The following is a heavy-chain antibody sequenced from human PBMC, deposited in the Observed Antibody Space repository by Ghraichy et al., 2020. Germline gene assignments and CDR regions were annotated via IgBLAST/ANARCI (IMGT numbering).Heavy chain of an antibody. J-gene: IGHJ6*03. CDR3: ASPDGTGRQDYMDV. CDR2: IYSDGST. D-gene: IGHD1-1*01. CDR1: GASISSSDHY. Sequence: LSLTCTVSGASISSSDHYWGWIRQPPGKGLEWIGSIYSDGSTYHAPSLKSRVTISVDTSKNQFSLKLSSVTAADTAVYYCASPDGTGRQDYMDVWDKGTTVTVSS. V-gene: IGHV4-39*01.